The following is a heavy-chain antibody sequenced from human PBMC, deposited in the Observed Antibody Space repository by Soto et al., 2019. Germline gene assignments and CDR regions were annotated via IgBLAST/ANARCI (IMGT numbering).Heavy chain of an antibody. D-gene: IGHD3-22*01. CDR2: ISSSSSSI. CDR3: ATDGGYYDTTGYYNDF. V-gene: IGHV3-21*02. CDR1: GFTFRNYN. J-gene: IGHJ4*02. Sequence: EVQLVECGGGLVKPGETLRISCAASGFTFRNYNMNWVRQAPGKGLEWVSSISSSSSSILYADSVKGRFTISRDNAQNSLYLQMDGLKAGDTAVYYCATDGGYYDTTGYYNDFWGPGTLVTVSS.